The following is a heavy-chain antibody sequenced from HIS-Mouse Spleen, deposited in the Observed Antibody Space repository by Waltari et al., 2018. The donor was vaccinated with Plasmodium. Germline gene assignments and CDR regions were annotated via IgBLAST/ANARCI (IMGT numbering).Heavy chain of an antibody. CDR1: GFPVSSNY. CDR3: ARAAIAWGSPYYFDY. J-gene: IGHJ4*02. V-gene: IGHV3-53*02. CDR2: IYSGGST. Sequence: EMQLVETGGGLIQPGGSLRLSCAASGFPVSSNYMSWVRKAPGKGLEWVSVIYSGGSTYYADSVKGRFTISRDNSKNTLYLQMNSLRAEDTAVYYCARAAIAWGSPYYFDYWGQGTLVTGSS. D-gene: IGHD7-27*01.